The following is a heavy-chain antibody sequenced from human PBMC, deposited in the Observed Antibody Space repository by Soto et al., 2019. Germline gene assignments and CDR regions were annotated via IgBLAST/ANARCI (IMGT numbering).Heavy chain of an antibody. Sequence: SETLSLTCTVSGDSISDYYWSWIRQPPGKGLEWIGYIYYGGSTNYNPSLKSRVTISVDTSKNQFSLKLSSVTAADTAVYYCARDRVGLDVWGQGTTVTVSS. V-gene: IGHV4-59*01. J-gene: IGHJ6*02. CDR1: GDSISDYY. CDR3: ARDRVGLDV. CDR2: IYYGGST.